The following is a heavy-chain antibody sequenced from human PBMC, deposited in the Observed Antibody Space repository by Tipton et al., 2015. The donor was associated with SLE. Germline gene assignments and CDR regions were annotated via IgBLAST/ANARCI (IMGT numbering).Heavy chain of an antibody. Sequence: GLVKPSETLSLICTVSGDSISANSYHWGRVRQPPGKGLEWIGNVYYSGSTYYSASLRSRVTISLDRSKNHFSLTLNSATAADTAVYYCAKTTVYSNDWPYFDHWGQGTLVTVSS. CDR2: VYYSGST. CDR1: GDSISANSYH. V-gene: IGHV4-39*07. J-gene: IGHJ4*02. D-gene: IGHD6-19*01. CDR3: AKTTVYSNDWPYFDH.